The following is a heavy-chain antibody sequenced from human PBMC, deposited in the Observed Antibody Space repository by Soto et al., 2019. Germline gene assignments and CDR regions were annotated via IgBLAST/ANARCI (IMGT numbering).Heavy chain of an antibody. CDR2: IWYDGNNK. CDR1: GESMSSYY. V-gene: IGHV3-33*08. D-gene: IGHD2-21*01. CDR3: ARGLHSLFDY. Sequence: LFLTCTVSGESMSSYYWIWIRQPPGKGLEWVAVIWYDGNNKYYADSVKGRFTISRDNSNNTLYVQMTSLRAEDTAVYYCARGLHSLFDYWGQGTLVTVSS. J-gene: IGHJ4*02.